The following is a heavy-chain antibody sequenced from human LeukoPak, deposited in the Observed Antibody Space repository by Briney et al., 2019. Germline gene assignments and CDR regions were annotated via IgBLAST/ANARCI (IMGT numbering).Heavy chain of an antibody. CDR1: GYSFAYYW. V-gene: IGHV5-51*01. CDR2: IYLSDSDT. CDR3: ARSAGSGWDEGFDY. J-gene: IGHJ4*02. Sequence: GESLKISCKGSGYSFAYYWIAWVRQMPGKGLEWMGIIYLSDSDTRYSPSFQGQVTISADKSISTASLQWSSLKASDTAIYYCARSAGSGWDEGFDYWGQGTLVTVSS. D-gene: IGHD6-19*01.